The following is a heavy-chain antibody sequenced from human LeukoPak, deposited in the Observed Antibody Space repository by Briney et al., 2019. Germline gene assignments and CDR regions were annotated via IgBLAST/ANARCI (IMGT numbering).Heavy chain of an antibody. D-gene: IGHD2-15*01. V-gene: IGHV3-23*01. Sequence: PGGSLRLSCAASGFTFDDYGMSWVRQVPGKGLEWVSAISGSGGRTYYADSVKGRFTISRDNSNNTLYLQMNSLRAEDTAVYYCAKWGCSGGDCYPFDYWGQGTLVTVSS. CDR2: ISGSGGRT. CDR1: GFTFDDYG. CDR3: AKWGCSGGDCYPFDY. J-gene: IGHJ4*02.